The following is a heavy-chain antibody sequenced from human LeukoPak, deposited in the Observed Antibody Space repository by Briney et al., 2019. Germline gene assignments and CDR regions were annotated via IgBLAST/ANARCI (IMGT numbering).Heavy chain of an antibody. CDR1: GGSISSYY. J-gene: IGHJ3*02. D-gene: IGHD4-23*01. Sequence: KPSETLSLTCTVSGGSISSYYWSWVRQPAGKGLEWIGRIYASGNTNYNPSLKSRVAMSVDTSKNQFSLKLRSVTAADTAVYYCASYGCNSGNAFDIWGQGTMVTVSS. V-gene: IGHV4-4*07. CDR3: ASYGCNSGNAFDI. CDR2: IYASGNT.